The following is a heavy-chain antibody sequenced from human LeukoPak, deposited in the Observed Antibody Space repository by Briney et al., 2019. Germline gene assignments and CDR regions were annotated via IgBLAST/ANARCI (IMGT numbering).Heavy chain of an antibody. CDR3: ARRRYDILTGSVEVGDY. CDR1: GFTFSDYY. V-gene: IGHV3-11*04. CDR2: ISSSGSTI. D-gene: IGHD3-9*01. J-gene: IGHJ4*02. Sequence: PGGSLRLSCAASGFTFSDYYMSWIRQAPGMGLEWVSYISSSGSTIYYADSVKGRFTISRDNAKNSLYLQMNSLRAEDTAVYYCARRRYDILTGSVEVGDYWGQGTLVTVSS.